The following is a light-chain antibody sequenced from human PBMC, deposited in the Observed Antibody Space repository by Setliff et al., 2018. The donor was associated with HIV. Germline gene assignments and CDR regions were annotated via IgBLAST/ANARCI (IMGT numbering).Light chain of an antibody. J-gene: IGLJ1*01. Sequence: QSALAQPASVSGSPGQSVTISCTGTSRDVGSYNLVSWYQQHPGKAPKLMIYEVTERPSGVSNRFSGSKSATTASLTISGLQAEDEADYYCCSYAGSSTYVFGTGTKVTVL. V-gene: IGLV2-23*02. CDR2: EVT. CDR1: SRDVGSYNL. CDR3: CSYAGSSTYV.